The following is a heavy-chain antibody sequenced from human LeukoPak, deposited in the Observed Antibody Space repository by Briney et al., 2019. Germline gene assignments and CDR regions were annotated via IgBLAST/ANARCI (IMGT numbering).Heavy chain of an antibody. D-gene: IGHD1-20*01. Sequence: GGSLRLSCAASGFTFSSYAMSWVRQAPGKGLEWVSVIYSGGSTYYADSVKGRFTISRDNSKNTLYLQMNSLRAEDTAVYYCARCNWNYGMDVWGQGTTVTVSS. CDR2: IYSGGST. CDR3: ARCNWNYGMDV. V-gene: IGHV3-53*01. CDR1: GFTFSSYA. J-gene: IGHJ6*02.